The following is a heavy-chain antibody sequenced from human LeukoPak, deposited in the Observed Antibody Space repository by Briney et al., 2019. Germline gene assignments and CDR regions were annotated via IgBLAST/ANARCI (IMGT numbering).Heavy chain of an antibody. D-gene: IGHD6-25*01. CDR3: VVSIQAAAIPAFGS. V-gene: IGHV1-2*02. CDR2: ISPKNGGT. J-gene: IGHJ4*02. Sequence: GASVKVSCKASGYNFAHNIHWVRQAPGQGHEFMGWISPKNGGTKYAQNFQGRVTMTRDTSISTVYMELSSLGSDDTAVYYCVVSIQAAAIPAFGSWGQGTLVTVSS. CDR1: GYNFAHN.